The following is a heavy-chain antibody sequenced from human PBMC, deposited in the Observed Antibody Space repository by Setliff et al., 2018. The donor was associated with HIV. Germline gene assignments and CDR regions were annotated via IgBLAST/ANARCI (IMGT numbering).Heavy chain of an antibody. V-gene: IGHV3-23*05. CDR3: VKDAYSTGKPGIS. D-gene: IGHD2-8*02. CDR1: TFSVSEYA. Sequence: GESLKISCAASTFSVSEYAMSWVRQAPGKGLEWVSAVSNTGRRTSYADSVKGRFTISKDNFENVVYLQMNSLRVDDTAVYYCVKDAYSTGKPGISWGQGTQVTVSS. J-gene: IGHJ4*02. CDR2: VSNTGRRT.